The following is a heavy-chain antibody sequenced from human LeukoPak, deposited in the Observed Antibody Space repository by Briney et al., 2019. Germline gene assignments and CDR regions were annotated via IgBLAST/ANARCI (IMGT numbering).Heavy chain of an antibody. CDR2: IGTSDTTV. CDR1: GFPFSSYS. V-gene: IGHV3-48*02. D-gene: IGHD3-10*01. Sequence: GGSLRLSCAASGFPFSSYSMNWIRQAPGKGLEWVSYIGTSDTTVYYADSVKGCFTISRDNAKDSLYLQMNSLRDEDTALYYCAGDRDFAFEHWGQGALVTVSS. J-gene: IGHJ4*02. CDR3: AGDRDFAFEH.